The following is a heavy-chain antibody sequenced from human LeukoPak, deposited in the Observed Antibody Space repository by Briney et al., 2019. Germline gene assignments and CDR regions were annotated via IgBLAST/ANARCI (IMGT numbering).Heavy chain of an antibody. CDR3: ASATYYDYWSGYYGAFDY. J-gene: IGHJ4*02. CDR2: ISYDGSNK. D-gene: IGHD3-3*01. V-gene: IGHV3-30*04. Sequence: GGSLRLSCAASGFTFSDYAMHWVRQAPGKGLEWVALISYDGSNKYYADSVKGRFTISRDNFKNTLYLQINSVRAEDTAVYYCASATYYDYWSGYYGAFDYWGQGTLVTVSS. CDR1: GFTFSDYA.